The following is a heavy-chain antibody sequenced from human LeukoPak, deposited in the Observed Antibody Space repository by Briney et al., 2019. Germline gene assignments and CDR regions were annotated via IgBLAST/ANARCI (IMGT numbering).Heavy chain of an antibody. J-gene: IGHJ3*02. Sequence: GESLKISCKGSGYSFINYWIGWVRQMPGKGLEWMGIIYPGDSDTRYSPSFQGQVTISADKSITTAYLQWSSLKASDTAMYYCARMGRRSGGLFTTSDAFDIWGQGTMVTVSS. D-gene: IGHD1-1*01. CDR1: GYSFINYW. CDR2: IYPGDSDT. CDR3: ARMGRRSGGLFTTSDAFDI. V-gene: IGHV5-51*01.